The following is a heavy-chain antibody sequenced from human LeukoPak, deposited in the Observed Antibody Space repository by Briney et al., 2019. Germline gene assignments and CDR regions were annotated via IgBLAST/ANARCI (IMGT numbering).Heavy chain of an antibody. Sequence: ASVKVSCKASGYTFNAYYMHWVRQAPGQGLEWMGWIHPNSGDTNYAQKFQGRVTMTRDTSITTAYMELISLRSDDTAVYYCGRGIAVSGIDYWGQGTLVTVSS. CDR1: GYTFNAYY. D-gene: IGHD6-19*01. J-gene: IGHJ4*02. CDR2: IHPNSGDT. V-gene: IGHV1-2*02. CDR3: GRGIAVSGIDY.